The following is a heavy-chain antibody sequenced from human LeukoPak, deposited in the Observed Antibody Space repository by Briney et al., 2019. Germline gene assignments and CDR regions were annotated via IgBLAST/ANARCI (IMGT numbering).Heavy chain of an antibody. CDR3: ARDYCRTTSCLES. CDR2: SSGSNTI. Sequence: GGSLRLSCAASGLTLSGYSVNWVRQAPGKGLEWISYSSGSNTIYYADSVKGRFTISRDNAKNSLFLQMNSLRAEDTAVYYCARDYCRTTSCLESWGQGTLVTVSS. V-gene: IGHV3-48*01. J-gene: IGHJ5*01. CDR1: GLTLSGYS. D-gene: IGHD2-2*01.